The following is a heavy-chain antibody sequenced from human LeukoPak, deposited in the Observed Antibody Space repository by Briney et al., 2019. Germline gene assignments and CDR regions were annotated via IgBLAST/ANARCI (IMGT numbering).Heavy chain of an antibody. V-gene: IGHV3-15*01. Sequence: GESLKISCVVSGFPFTNAWMSWVRQAPGKGLEWVGRIKSKTDGGTADYAAPVRGRFTMWRDDARSALYLQMNSLQTEDTAVYYCTPDLMDVWGKGTTVTVSS. CDR3: TPDLMDV. CDR2: IKSKTDGGTA. CDR1: GFPFTNAW. J-gene: IGHJ6*03.